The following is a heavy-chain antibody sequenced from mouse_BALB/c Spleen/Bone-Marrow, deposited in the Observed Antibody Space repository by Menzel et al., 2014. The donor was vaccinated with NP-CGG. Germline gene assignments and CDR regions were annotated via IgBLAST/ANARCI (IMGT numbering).Heavy chain of an antibody. J-gene: IGHJ3*01. CDR3: ARRGYDEGLAY. D-gene: IGHD2-12*01. CDR2: IHPSDSET. Sequence: QVQLQQSGAEVVRPGGSVKLSCEASDNSFNSYWMNWVKQRPGQGLGWIGMIHPSDSETRLNQKFKDKATLTVDKSSSTAYMQLSSPTSEDSGVYYCARRGYDEGLAYWGQGTVVTVSA. V-gene: IGHV1-61*01. CDR1: DNSFNSYW.